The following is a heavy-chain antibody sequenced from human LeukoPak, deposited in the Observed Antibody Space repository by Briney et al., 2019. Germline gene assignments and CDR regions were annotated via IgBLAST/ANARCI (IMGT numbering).Heavy chain of an antibody. CDR3: ARDSSYGVWYYGMDV. V-gene: IGHV3-30-3*01. J-gene: IGHJ6*02. D-gene: IGHD5-18*01. CDR1: GFPFSSYA. Sequence: GSLRLSCAASGFPFSSYAMHWVRQAPGKGLEWVAVISYDGSNKYYADSVKGRFTISRDNSKNTLYLQMNSLRAEDTAVYYCARDSSYGVWYYGMDVWGQGTTVTVSS. CDR2: ISYDGSNK.